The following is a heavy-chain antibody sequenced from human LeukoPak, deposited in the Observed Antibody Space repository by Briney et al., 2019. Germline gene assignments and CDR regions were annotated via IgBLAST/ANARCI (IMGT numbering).Heavy chain of an antibody. CDR2: ISAYNGNT. CDR1: GYTFTSYG. D-gene: IGHD2-15*01. V-gene: IGHV1-18*01. CDR3: ARAGYCSGGSCLNWFDA. Sequence: ASVKVSCKASGYTFTSYGISWVRQAPGQGLEWMGWISAYNGNTNYAQKLQGRVTMTTDTSTSIAYMGLRSLRSDDTAVYYCARAGYCSGGSCLNWFDAWGQGTLVTVSS. J-gene: IGHJ5*02.